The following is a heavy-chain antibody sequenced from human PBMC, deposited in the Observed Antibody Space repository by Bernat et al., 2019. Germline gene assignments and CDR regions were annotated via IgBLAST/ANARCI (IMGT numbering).Heavy chain of an antibody. J-gene: IGHJ4*02. CDR3: AGDSGSRAVDY. CDR1: GFTLSSYW. Sequence: EVQLVESGGGLVQPGGSLRLSCAASGFTLSSYWMSWVRQAPGKVLEWVANINRDGSEKYYVDSMKGRFTISRDNAENSLYLQMSSLRAEDTAVYYCAGDSGSRAVDYWGQGTPVTVSS. CDR2: INRDGSEK. V-gene: IGHV3-7*03. D-gene: IGHD1-26*01.